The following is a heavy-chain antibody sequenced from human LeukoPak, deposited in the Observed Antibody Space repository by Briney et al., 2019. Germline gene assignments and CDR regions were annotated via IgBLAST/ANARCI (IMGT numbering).Heavy chain of an antibody. CDR1: GYSFTTYW. J-gene: IGHJ5*02. CDR2: IYPGDSDT. Sequence: GESLKISCKGSGYSFTTYWIGWVRQMPGKGMEWMGIIYPGDSDTRYSPSFQGQVTISADKSISTAYLQWSSLKASDTAMYYCASLVATGPVGFDPWGQGTLVTVSS. CDR3: ASLVATGPVGFDP. V-gene: IGHV5-51*01. D-gene: IGHD5-12*01.